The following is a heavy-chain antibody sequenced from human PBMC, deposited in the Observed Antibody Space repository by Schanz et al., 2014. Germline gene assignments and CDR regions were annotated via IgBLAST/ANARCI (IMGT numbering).Heavy chain of an antibody. CDR1: SDSISHYY. J-gene: IGHJ4*02. CDR3: ARHRVYGAFDL. CDR2: IYDRGST. D-gene: IGHD4-17*01. Sequence: QVQLQESGPGLVKPSETLSLTCTVPSDSISHYYLSWIRQPPGKELEWFAFIYDRGSTSYNPSLNSRVTISRHTPKTQSSRTVGSGTAADTAVYYCARHRVYGAFDLWGQGTLVTVSS. V-gene: IGHV4-59*08.